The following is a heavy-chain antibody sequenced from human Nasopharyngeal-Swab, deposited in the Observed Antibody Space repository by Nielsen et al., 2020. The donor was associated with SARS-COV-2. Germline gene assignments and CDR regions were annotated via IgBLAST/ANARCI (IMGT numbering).Heavy chain of an antibody. D-gene: IGHD2-21*02. CDR1: GGSLSSTNYY. CDR3: ARSLCDSDCYAVGYFDY. V-gene: IGHV4-39*02. CDR2: INDSGNT. J-gene: IGHJ4*02. Sequence: SETLSLTCIVSGGSLSSTNYYWGWIRQSPGKGLEWIGSINDSGNTYCNPSLKSRATMSVDTSKKYFSLKLTSVTAPDTAVYYCARSLCDSDCYAVGYFDYWARDPWSPSPQ.